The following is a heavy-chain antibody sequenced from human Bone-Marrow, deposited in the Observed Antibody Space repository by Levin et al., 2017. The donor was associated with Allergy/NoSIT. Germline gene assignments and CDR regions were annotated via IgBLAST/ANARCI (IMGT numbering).Heavy chain of an antibody. J-gene: IGHJ2*01. V-gene: IGHV3-9*01. CDR3: ARDRSAIFTGGFDL. Sequence: QPGGSLRLSCRASGFTFDDHAMHWVRQAPGKGLEWVSGISWNSGSIRYADSVKGRFTISRDTPMNSLFLQMNSLRPDDPGFYFCARDRSAIFTGGFDLWGRGTLVAISS. D-gene: IGHD3-3*01. CDR2: ISWNSGSI. CDR1: GFTFDDHA.